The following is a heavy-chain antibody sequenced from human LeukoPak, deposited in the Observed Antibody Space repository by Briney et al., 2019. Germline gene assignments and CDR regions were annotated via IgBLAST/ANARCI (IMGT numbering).Heavy chain of an antibody. CDR3: ARDTQRRRITIFGVILAFDI. D-gene: IGHD3-3*01. CDR1: GFTFSSYS. J-gene: IGHJ3*02. V-gene: IGHV3-48*01. Sequence: GGSLRLSCAASGFTFSSYSMNWVRQAPGKGLEWVSYISSSSSTIYYADSVKGRFTISRDNAKNSLYLQMNSLRAEDTAVYYCARDTQRRRITIFGVILAFDIWGQGTMVTVSS. CDR2: ISSSSSTI.